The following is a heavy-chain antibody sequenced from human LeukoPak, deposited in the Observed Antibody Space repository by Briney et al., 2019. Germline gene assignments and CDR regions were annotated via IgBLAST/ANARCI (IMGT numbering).Heavy chain of an antibody. CDR3: ARDQPVAGTTAFDY. CDR2: IYSGGST. Sequence: GGSLRLSCAACGFTFSSYRVLCVRPAPGKGLEWVSVIYSGGSTYYADSVEGRFTIPRDNSKNTLYLQMNSLRAEDTGVCYCARDQPVAGTTAFDYWGQGTLVTVSS. V-gene: IGHV3-53*01. CDR1: GFTFSSYR. J-gene: IGHJ4*02. D-gene: IGHD6-19*01.